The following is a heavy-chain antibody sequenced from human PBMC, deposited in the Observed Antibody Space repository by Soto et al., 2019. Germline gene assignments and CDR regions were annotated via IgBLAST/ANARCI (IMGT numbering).Heavy chain of an antibody. D-gene: IGHD2-2*01. CDR3: AKDGIGDDLVVPDLGDYYYYMDV. V-gene: IGHV3-30*18. Sequence: GGSLRLSCAASGFTFSSYGMHWVRQAPGKGLEWVAVISYDGSNKYYADSVKGRFTISRDNSKNTLYLQMNSLRAEDTAVYYCAKDGIGDDLVVPDLGDYYYYMDVWGKGTTVTVSS. CDR2: ISYDGSNK. CDR1: GFTFSSYG. J-gene: IGHJ6*03.